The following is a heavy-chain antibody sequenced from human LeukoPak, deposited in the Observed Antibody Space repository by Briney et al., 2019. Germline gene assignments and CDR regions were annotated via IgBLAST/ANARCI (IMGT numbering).Heavy chain of an antibody. J-gene: IGHJ5*02. CDR2: IYYSGST. CDR3: ARAGYCGGDCYLNWFDP. V-gene: IGHV4-31*03. CDR1: GGSISSGGYY. D-gene: IGHD2-21*02. Sequence: SQTLSLTCTVSGGSISSGGYYWSWIRQHPGKGLEWIGYIYYSGSTYYNPSLKSRVTISVDTSKNQFSLKLSSVTAVDTAVYYCARAGYCGGDCYLNWFDPWGQGTLVTVSS.